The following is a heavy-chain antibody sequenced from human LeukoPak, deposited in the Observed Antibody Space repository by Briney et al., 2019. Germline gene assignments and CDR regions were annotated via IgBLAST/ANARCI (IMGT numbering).Heavy chain of an antibody. J-gene: IGHJ3*02. D-gene: IGHD3-22*01. V-gene: IGHV3-23*01. Sequence: GGSLRLSCAASGFTFSSYAMSCVRQAPGKGLEWVSAISGSGGSTYYADSVKGRFTISRDNAKNSLYLQMNSLRAEDTAVYYCARVLRYDNSGHDSFDIWGQGTMVTVSS. CDR3: ARVLRYDNSGHDSFDI. CDR1: GFTFSSYA. CDR2: ISGSGGST.